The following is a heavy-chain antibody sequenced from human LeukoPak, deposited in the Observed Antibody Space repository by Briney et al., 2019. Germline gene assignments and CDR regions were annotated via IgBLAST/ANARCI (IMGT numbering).Heavy chain of an antibody. V-gene: IGHV4-59*01. CDR3: ARWGVTTPFDY. Sequence: SETLSLTCTVSGGSISSYYWSWNRQPPGKGLEWIGYIYYSGSTNYNPSLKSRVTISVDTSKNQFSLKLSSVTAADTAVYYCARWGVTTPFDYWGQGTLVTVSS. D-gene: IGHD4-11*01. J-gene: IGHJ4*02. CDR1: GGSISSYY. CDR2: IYYSGST.